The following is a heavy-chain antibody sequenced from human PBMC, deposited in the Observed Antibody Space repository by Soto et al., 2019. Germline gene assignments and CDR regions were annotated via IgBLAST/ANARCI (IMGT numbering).Heavy chain of an antibody. V-gene: IGHV4-31*03. J-gene: IGHJ2*01. Sequence: PSETLSLTCTVSGGSISIGGYYWGWIRHHPGKGLEWIGYIYYSGSTYYNPSLKSRVTISVDTSKNQFSLKLSSVTAADTAVYYCARDQASIVVVTQDWYFDLWGRGTLVT. CDR2: IYYSGST. D-gene: IGHD3-22*01. CDR1: GGSISIGGYY. CDR3: ARDQASIVVVTQDWYFDL.